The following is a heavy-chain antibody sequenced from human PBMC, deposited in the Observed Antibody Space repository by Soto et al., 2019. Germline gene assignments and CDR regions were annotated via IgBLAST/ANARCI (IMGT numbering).Heavy chain of an antibody. CDR2: IDWDDDK. V-gene: IGHV2-70*01. Sequence: SGPTLVNPTQTLTLTCTFSGFSLSTSGMCVSWIRQPPGKALEWLALIDWDDDKYYSTSLKTRLTISKDTSKNQVVLTMTNMDPVDTATYYCATSITLVGETSDAFAICGQGTMVTVS. CDR1: GFSLSTSGMC. D-gene: IGHD3-10*01. CDR3: ATSITLVGETSDAFAI. J-gene: IGHJ3*02.